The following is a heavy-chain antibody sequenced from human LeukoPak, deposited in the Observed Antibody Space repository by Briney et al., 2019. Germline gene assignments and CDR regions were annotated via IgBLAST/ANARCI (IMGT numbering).Heavy chain of an antibody. J-gene: IGHJ4*02. CDR3: ARDIVVVVAATQGIDY. CDR2: VNLQGST. V-gene: IGHV4-4*02. Sequence: PSGTLSLTCGVSGGSISNTNWWTWVRQPPGKGLEWIGEVNLQGSTNYNPSLKSRVAISVDKSENHISLKLTSVTAADTAVYYCARDIVVVVAATQGIDYWGQGTLVTVSS. D-gene: IGHD2-15*01. CDR1: GGSISNTNW.